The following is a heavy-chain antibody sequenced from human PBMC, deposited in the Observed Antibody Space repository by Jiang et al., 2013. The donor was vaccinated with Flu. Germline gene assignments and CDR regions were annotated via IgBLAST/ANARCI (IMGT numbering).Heavy chain of an antibody. CDR1: GYTFTSYG. CDR2: ISAYNGNT. J-gene: IGHJ4*02. V-gene: IGHV1-18*01. CDR3: ARDVRVVGPEYPFDY. Sequence: QSGAEVKKPGASVKVSCKASGYTFTSYGISWVRQAPGQGLEWMGWISAYNGNTNYAQKLQGRVTMTTDTSTSTAYMELRSLRSDDTAVYYCARDVRVVGPEYPFDYWGQGTLVTVSS. D-gene: IGHD2/OR15-2a*01.